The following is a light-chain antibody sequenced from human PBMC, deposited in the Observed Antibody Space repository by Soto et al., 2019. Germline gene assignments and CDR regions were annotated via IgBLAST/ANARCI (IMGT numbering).Light chain of an antibody. Sequence: DIVMTQSPESLAVSLGERATIHCKTSQSVLNTSTNKTYLTWYQQKPGQPPKLLIYWASTRESGVPDRFIGGGSGTDFTLTISSLHAEDVAVYYCQQYYNIPPTFGQGTKPQI. V-gene: IGKV4-1*01. CDR2: WAS. CDR1: QSVLNTSTNKTY. CDR3: QQYYNIPPT. J-gene: IGKJ2*01.